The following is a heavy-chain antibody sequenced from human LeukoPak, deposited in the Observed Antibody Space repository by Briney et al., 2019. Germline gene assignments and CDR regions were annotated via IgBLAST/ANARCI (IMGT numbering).Heavy chain of an antibody. J-gene: IGHJ4*02. V-gene: IGHV3-23*01. D-gene: IGHD3-22*01. CDR3: AKDNYYDSSGYYYFDY. CDR2: IFPSGGEI. Sequence: AGGSLRLSCVASGFTFSTFAMIWVRQPPGKGLEWVSSIFPSGGEIHYADSVRGRFTISRDNSKSILSLQMNSLRAEDTAVYYCAKDNYYDSSGYYYFDYWGQGTLVTVSS. CDR1: GFTFSTFA.